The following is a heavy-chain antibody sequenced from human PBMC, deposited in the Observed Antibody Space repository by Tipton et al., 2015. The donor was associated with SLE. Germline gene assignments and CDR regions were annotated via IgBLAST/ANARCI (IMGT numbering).Heavy chain of an antibody. CDR2: ISSSSSYI. J-gene: IGHJ1*01. Sequence: SLRLSCAASGFTFSSYSMNWVRQAPGKGLEWVSSISSSSSYIYYADSVKGRFTISRDNAKNSLYLQMNSLRAEDTAVYYCARDDEVEYCSGGSCYPVEYFQHWGQGTLVTVSS. CDR3: ARDDEVEYCSGGSCYPVEYFQH. D-gene: IGHD2-15*01. CDR1: GFTFSSYS. V-gene: IGHV3-21*01.